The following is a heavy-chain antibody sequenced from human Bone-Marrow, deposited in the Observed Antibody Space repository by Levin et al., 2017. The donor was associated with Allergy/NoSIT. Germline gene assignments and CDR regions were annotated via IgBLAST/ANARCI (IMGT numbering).Heavy chain of an antibody. CDR3: ARRHCSGGSCYSDY. V-gene: IGHV3-11*01. D-gene: IGHD2-15*01. J-gene: IGHJ4*02. CDR1: GFSFSDYY. Sequence: GGSLRLSCAASGFSFSDYYMSWIRQAPGKGLEWISYMSSSGVTIYHADSVKGRFTISRDNANNSLYLQMNSLRAEDTAVYYCARRHCSGGSCYSDYWGQGTLVTVSS. CDR2: MSSSGVTI.